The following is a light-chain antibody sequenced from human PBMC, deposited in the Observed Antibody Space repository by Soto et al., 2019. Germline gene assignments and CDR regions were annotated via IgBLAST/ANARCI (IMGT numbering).Light chain of an antibody. Sequence: EIVFTQSRGALPLSPGERATLYCRASQSVSSSYIACYQQTPSQAPMLLIYGSSSKATGIPDRFSGSGSGTDSTLTIGRLEPEDFAVYYCQQYVSSRTFGQRTKVDIK. CDR3: QQYVSSRT. CDR1: QSVSSSY. V-gene: IGKV3-20*01. J-gene: IGKJ1*01. CDR2: GSS.